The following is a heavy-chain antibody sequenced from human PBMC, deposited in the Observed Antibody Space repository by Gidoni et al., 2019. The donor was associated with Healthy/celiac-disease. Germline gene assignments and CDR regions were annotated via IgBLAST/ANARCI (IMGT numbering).Heavy chain of an antibody. CDR3: ARDHPVVTNPADYYYYGMDV. J-gene: IGHJ6*02. CDR2: ISAYNGNT. Sequence: QVQLVQSGAEVKKPGASVKVSCKASGYTFTSYGISWVRQAPGQGLEWMGWISAYNGNTNYAQKLQGRVTMTTETYTSTAYMELRSLRSDDTAVYYCARDHPVVTNPADYYYYGMDVWGQGTTVTVSS. D-gene: IGHD2-21*02. CDR1: GYTFTSYG. V-gene: IGHV1-18*04.